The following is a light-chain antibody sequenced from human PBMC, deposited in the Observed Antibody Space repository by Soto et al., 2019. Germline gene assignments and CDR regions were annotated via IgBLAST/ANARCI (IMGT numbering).Light chain of an antibody. CDR3: QQRSHAPQALT. CDR1: QSVGIY. Sequence: EIVLTQSPATLSLSPGEKATLSCRASQSVGIYLAWYQQKPGQPPRLLIYDASNRATGIPARFSGSGYGTDFSLTISDLEPDDLGVYCCQQRSHAPQALTFGGGTRVEI. J-gene: IGKJ4*02. CDR2: DAS. V-gene: IGKV3-11*01.